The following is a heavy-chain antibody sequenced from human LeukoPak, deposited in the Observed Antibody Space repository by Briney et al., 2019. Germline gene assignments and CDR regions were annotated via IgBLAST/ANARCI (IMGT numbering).Heavy chain of an antibody. V-gene: IGHV3-74*01. CDR1: GFTLGTDW. CDR3: GGGGYLLDY. J-gene: IGHJ4*02. CDR2: INSDGSST. Sequence: GGSLRLSCAASGFTLGTDWMNWVRQAPGKGLVWVSRINSDGSSTSYADSVKGRFTISRDNAKNTLYLQMNSLRADDTAVYYCGGGGYLLDYWGQGTLVTVSS. D-gene: IGHD1-26*01.